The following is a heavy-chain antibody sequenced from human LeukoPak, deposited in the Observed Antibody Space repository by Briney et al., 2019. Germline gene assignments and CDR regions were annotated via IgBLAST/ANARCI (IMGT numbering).Heavy chain of an antibody. J-gene: IGHJ4*02. D-gene: IGHD3-22*01. CDR3: ARDPRYYDSSGYDSRYFDY. CDR1: GGTFSSYA. V-gene: IGHV1-69*01. CDR2: IIPIFGTA. Sequence: ASVRVSCKASGGTFSSYAISWVRQAPGQGLEWMGGIIPIFGTANYAQKFQGRVTITADESTSTAYMELSSLRSEDTAVYYCARDPRYYDSSGYDSRYFDYWGQGTLVTVSS.